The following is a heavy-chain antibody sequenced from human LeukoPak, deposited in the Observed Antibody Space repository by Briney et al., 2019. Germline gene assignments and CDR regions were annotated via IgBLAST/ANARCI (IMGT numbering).Heavy chain of an antibody. V-gene: IGHV3-15*01. CDR2: IKSKTDGGTT. D-gene: IGHD6-13*01. CDR1: GFTSSNAW. CDR3: TIRPKYSSSWYRDY. J-gene: IGHJ4*02. Sequence: GGSLRLSCAASGFTSSNAWMSWVRQAPGKGLEWVGRIKSKTDGGTTDYAAPVKGRFTISRDDSKNTLYLQMNSLKTEDTAVYYCTIRPKYSSSWYRDYWGQGTLVTVSS.